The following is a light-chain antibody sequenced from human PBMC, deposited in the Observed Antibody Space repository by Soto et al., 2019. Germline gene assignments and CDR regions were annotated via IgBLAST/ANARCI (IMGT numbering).Light chain of an antibody. Sequence: QSVLTQPPSVSAAPGQKVTISCSGSGANIGGNYVSWYQHIPGTAPKLVIYDSDKRPSEIPDRFSGSKSGTSATLDITGLQTGDEADYYCGAWDGSLSVVLFGGGTKLTVL. J-gene: IGLJ2*01. V-gene: IGLV1-51*01. CDR3: GAWDGSLSVVL. CDR2: DSD. CDR1: GANIGGNY.